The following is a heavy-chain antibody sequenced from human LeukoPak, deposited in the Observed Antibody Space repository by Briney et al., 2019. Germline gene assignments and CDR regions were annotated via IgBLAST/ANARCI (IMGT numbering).Heavy chain of an antibody. CDR3: ARDLGHSYGFEEYYYYMDV. CDR2: ISSSSSYI. J-gene: IGHJ6*03. CDR1: GFTFSSYS. V-gene: IGHV3-21*01. D-gene: IGHD5-18*01. Sequence: GGSLRLSCAASGFTFSSYSMNWVRQAPGKGLEWVSSISSSSSYIYYADSVKGRFTISRDNAKNSLYLQMNSLRAEDTAVYYCARDLGHSYGFEEYYYYMDVWGKGTTVTVSS.